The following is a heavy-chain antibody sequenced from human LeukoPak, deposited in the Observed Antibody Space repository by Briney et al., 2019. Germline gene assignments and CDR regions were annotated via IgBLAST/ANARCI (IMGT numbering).Heavy chain of an antibody. CDR3: ATGYLVTAGLMDV. J-gene: IGHJ6*02. V-gene: IGHV1-24*01. CDR1: GYTLTELS. CDR2: FDPEDGKT. D-gene: IGHD6-13*01. Sequence: ASVKVSCKFSGYTLTELSMFWVRQAPGKGLEWMGSFDPEDGKTVYAQKFQGRVTMTEDTSTDTAYMELSSLRSEDTAVYYCATGYLVTAGLMDVWGQGTTVTVSS.